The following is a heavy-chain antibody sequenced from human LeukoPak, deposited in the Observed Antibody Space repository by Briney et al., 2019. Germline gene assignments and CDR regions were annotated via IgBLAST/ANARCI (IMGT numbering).Heavy chain of an antibody. V-gene: IGHV1-46*01. CDR1: GYIFTSYY. D-gene: IGHD2-2*02. CDR3: AREDIVVVPAAIHYYYYMDV. Sequence: GASVKVSCKASGYIFTSYYMHWVRQAPGQELEWMGIINPSRGGTSYAQKFQGRVTMTRDMSTSTVYMELSSLRSEDTAVYYCAREDIVVVPAAIHYYYYMDVWGKGTTVTVSS. CDR2: INPSRGGT. J-gene: IGHJ6*03.